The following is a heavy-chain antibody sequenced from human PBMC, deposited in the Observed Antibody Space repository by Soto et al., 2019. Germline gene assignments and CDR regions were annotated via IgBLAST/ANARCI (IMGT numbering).Heavy chain of an antibody. Sequence: GASVKVSCKASGGTFSSYAISWVRQAPGQGLEWMGGIIPIFGTANYAQKFQGRVTITADESTSTAYMELSSLRSEDTAVYYCARVGSSFLHWFDPWGQGTLVNVSS. CDR1: GGTFSSYA. D-gene: IGHD6-13*01. V-gene: IGHV1-69*13. CDR3: ARVGSSFLHWFDP. J-gene: IGHJ5*02. CDR2: IIPIFGTA.